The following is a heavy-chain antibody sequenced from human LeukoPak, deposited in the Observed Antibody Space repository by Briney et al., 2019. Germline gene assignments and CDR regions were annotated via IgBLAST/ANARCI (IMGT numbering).Heavy chain of an antibody. Sequence: SSETLSLTCAVSGGSISSSYWWSWVRLPPGKGLEWIGEVYHSGSTNYSPSLKSRVTLSVDKSKNQFSLRLSSVTAADTAVYYCARDITGSFDYWGQGNLVTVSS. D-gene: IGHD1-14*01. CDR2: VYHSGST. V-gene: IGHV4-4*02. CDR1: GGSISSSYW. J-gene: IGHJ4*02. CDR3: ARDITGSFDY.